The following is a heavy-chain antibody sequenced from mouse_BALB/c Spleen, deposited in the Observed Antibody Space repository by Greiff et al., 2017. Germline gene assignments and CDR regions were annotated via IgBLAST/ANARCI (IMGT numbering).Heavy chain of an antibody. Sequence: VHLVESGPGLVAPSQSLSITCTVSGFSLTSYGVHWVRQPPGKGLEWLGVIWAGGSTNYNSALMSRLSISKDNSKSQVFLKMNSLQTDDTAMYYCARAPYGSSPPWFAYWGQGTLVTVSA. CDR1: GFSLTSYG. J-gene: IGHJ3*01. CDR2: IWAGGST. CDR3: ARAPYGSSPPWFAY. D-gene: IGHD1-1*01. V-gene: IGHV2-9*02.